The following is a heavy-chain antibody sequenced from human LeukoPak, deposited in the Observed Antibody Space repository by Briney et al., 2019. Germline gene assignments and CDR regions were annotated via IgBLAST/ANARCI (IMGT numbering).Heavy chain of an antibody. CDR3: ARVYYSRSYDYWYFDL. J-gene: IGHJ2*01. CDR2: IYYSGST. D-gene: IGHD6-13*01. Sequence: PSETLSLTCTVSGGSISSYYWSWIRQPPGKGLEWIGYIYYSGSTNYNPSLKSRVTISVDTSKNQFSLKLSSVTAADAAVYYCARVYYSRSYDYWYFDLWGRGTLVTVSS. CDR1: GGSISSYY. V-gene: IGHV4-59*01.